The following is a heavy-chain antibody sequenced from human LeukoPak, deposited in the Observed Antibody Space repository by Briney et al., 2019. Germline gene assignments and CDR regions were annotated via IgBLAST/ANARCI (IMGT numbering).Heavy chain of an antibody. D-gene: IGHD3-10*01. Sequence: SETLSLTCTVSGVSISSGNYYWSWIRQPAGKGLEWIGRIYTSGSTNYNPSLKSRFTISVDTSKNQFSLKLSSVTAADTAVYYCAKARASALYFGSGHGLDYWGQGTLVTVSS. CDR2: IYTSGST. V-gene: IGHV4-61*02. CDR1: GVSISSGNYY. CDR3: AKARASALYFGSGHGLDY. J-gene: IGHJ4*02.